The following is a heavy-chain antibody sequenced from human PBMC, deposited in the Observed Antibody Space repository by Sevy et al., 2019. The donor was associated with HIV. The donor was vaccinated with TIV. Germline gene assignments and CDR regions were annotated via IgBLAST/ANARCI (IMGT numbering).Heavy chain of an antibody. D-gene: IGHD6-19*01. Sequence: ASVKVSCKASGYTFTSYDINWVRQATGQGIEWMGWMNPNSGNTGYAQKFQGRVTMTRNTSISTAYMELSSLRSEDTAVYYCASTVAGGGWIFDYSGQGTLVTVSS. CDR1: GYTFTSYD. CDR2: MNPNSGNT. V-gene: IGHV1-8*01. J-gene: IGHJ4*02. CDR3: ASTVAGGGWIFDY.